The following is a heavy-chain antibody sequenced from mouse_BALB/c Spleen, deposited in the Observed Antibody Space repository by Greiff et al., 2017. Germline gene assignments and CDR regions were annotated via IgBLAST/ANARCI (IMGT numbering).Heavy chain of an antibody. J-gene: IGHJ2*01. Sequence: VQLQQSGAELVRSGASVKLSCTASGFNIKDYYMHWVKQRPEQGLEWIGWIDPENGDTEYAPKFQGKATMTADTSSNTAYLQLSSLTSEDTAVYYCNALDSSGYEDYWGQGTTLTVSS. CDR1: GFNIKDYY. CDR3: NALDSSGYEDY. CDR2: IDPENGDT. V-gene: IGHV14-4*02. D-gene: IGHD3-2*01.